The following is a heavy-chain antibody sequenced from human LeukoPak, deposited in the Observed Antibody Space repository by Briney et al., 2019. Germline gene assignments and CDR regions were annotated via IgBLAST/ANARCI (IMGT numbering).Heavy chain of an antibody. D-gene: IGHD3-10*02. CDR2: ISSSSSYI. CDR3: ARGPGANVRGVPIDY. CDR1: GFTFSIYS. J-gene: IGHJ4*02. V-gene: IGHV3-21*01. Sequence: GGSLRLSCAASGFTFSIYSMNWVRQAPGKGLEWVSSISSSSSYIYHADSVKGRFTISRDNAKNSLYLQMNSLRAEDTAVYYCARGPGANVRGVPIDYWGQGTLVTVSS.